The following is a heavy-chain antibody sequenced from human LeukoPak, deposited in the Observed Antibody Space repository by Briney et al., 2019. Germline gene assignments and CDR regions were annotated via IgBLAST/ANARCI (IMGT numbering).Heavy chain of an antibody. CDR3: SLDDILTGRIGY. D-gene: IGHD3-9*01. Sequence: PSETLSLTCAVYGGSFSGYYWSWIRQPPGKGLEWIGEINHSGSTNYNPSLKSRVTISVDTSKNQFSLKLSSVTAADTAVYYCSLDDILTGRIGYWGQGTLVTVSS. CDR1: GGSFSGYY. V-gene: IGHV4-34*01. J-gene: IGHJ4*02. CDR2: INHSGST.